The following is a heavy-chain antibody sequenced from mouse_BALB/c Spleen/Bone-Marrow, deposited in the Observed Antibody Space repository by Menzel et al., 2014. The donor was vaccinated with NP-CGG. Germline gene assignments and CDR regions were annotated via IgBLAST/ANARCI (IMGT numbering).Heavy chain of an antibody. D-gene: IGHD2-14*01. CDR2: ISNGGGST. J-gene: IGHJ3*01. CDR3: ARGLYYRPFAY. CDR1: GFTFSDYY. Sequence: DVKLVESGGGLVQPGGSLKLSCAPSGFTFSDYYMYWVRQTPEKSLQWAAYISNGGGSTYYPDTVKGRFTISRDNAKNTLYLQMSRLKSEDTAMYYCARGLYYRPFAYWGQGTLVTVSA. V-gene: IGHV5-12*01.